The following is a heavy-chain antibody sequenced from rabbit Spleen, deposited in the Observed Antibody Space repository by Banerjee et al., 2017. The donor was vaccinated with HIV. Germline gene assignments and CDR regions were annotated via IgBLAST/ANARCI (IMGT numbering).Heavy chain of an antibody. J-gene: IGHJ6*01. Sequence: QEQLEESGGDLVKPGASLTLTCKASGLDFSSSYWICWVRQAPGKGLEWIACIDVVKSDSTYYASWAKGRFTCSKTSSTTVTLQMTSLTVADTATYFCARDTSSSFSSYSMDLWGPGTLVTVS. CDR3: ARDTSSSFSSYSMDL. D-gene: IGHD1-1*01. V-gene: IGHV1S45*01. CDR2: IDVVKSDST. CDR1: GLDFSSSYW.